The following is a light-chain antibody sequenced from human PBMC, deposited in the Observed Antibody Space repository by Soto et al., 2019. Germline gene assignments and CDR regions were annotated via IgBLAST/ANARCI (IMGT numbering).Light chain of an antibody. CDR2: GAS. V-gene: IGKV3-20*01. J-gene: IGKJ5*01. CDR1: QSVSSTY. Sequence: EIGLTQSPGTLSLSPGERATLSCRASQSVSSTYLHWYQQKRGQAPRLFIYGASSRATGIPDRFSGSGSGTDFILTISRLEPEDFAVYYCQYYGSSIPFGQGTRLEIK. CDR3: QYYGSSIP.